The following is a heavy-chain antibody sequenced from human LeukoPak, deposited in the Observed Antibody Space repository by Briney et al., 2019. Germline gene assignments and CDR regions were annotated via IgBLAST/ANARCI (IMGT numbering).Heavy chain of an antibody. CDR3: AKTGSSRFDY. Sequence: GGSLRLSCAASGFTFSSYAMSWVRQAPGKGLEWVSAFSGSGGSTYYADSVKGRFTISRDNSKNTLSLQMNSLRAEDTAVYYCAKTGSSRFDYWGQGTLVTVSS. J-gene: IGHJ4*02. CDR2: FSGSGGST. CDR1: GFTFSSYA. V-gene: IGHV3-23*01. D-gene: IGHD1-26*01.